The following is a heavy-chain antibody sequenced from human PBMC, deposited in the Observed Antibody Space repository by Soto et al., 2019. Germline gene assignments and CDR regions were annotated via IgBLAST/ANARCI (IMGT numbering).Heavy chain of an antibody. J-gene: IGHJ4*02. D-gene: IGHD2-2*01. Sequence: PSETLSLTCTVSGGSISSGGYYWSWIRQHPGKGLEWIGYIYYSGSTYYNPSLKSRVTISVDTSKNQFSLKLSSVTAADTAVYYCARGRVYCSSTSCYYPIYYFDYWGQGTLVTVSS. CDR3: ARGRVYCSSTSCYYPIYYFDY. CDR2: IYYSGST. V-gene: IGHV4-31*03. CDR1: GGSISSGGYY.